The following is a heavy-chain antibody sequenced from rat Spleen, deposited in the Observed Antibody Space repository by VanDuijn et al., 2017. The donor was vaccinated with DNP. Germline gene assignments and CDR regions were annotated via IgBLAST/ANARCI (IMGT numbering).Heavy chain of an antibody. CDR1: GFTFNNYW. D-gene: IGHD1-6*01. CDR2: ISSTGDNT. V-gene: IGHV5-31*01. CDR3: ATGLMYTTDPPFPY. Sequence: EVQLVESDGGLVQPGRSLKLSCAASGFTFNNYWMTWIRQAPGKGLEWVASISSTGDNTYYSDSVKGRFTISRDDAKSTLYLQMNSLRSEDTATYYCATGLMYTTDPPFPYWGQGTLVTVSS. J-gene: IGHJ3*01.